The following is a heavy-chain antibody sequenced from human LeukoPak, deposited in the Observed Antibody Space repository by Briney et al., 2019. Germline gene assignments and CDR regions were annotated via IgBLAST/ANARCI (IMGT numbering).Heavy chain of an antibody. Sequence: SETLSLTCTVSGGSISGHYGSWIWQSPGKGLEWIGYISYSGSTKYNPSLKSRVTISVDTSKNQFSLQLSSVTAADTAVYYCARGITGTPGYFYYGMDVWGQGTTVTVSS. CDR2: ISYSGST. CDR3: ARGITGTPGYFYYGMDV. J-gene: IGHJ6*02. CDR1: GGSISGHY. D-gene: IGHD1-7*01. V-gene: IGHV4-59*11.